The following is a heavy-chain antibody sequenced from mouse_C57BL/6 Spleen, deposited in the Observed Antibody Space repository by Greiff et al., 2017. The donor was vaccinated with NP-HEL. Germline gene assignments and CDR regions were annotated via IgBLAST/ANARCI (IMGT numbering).Heavy chain of an antibody. CDR1: GYTFTSYW. Sequence: VQLQQPGAELVKPGASVKMSCKASGYTFTSYWITWVKQRPGQGLEWIGDIYPGSGSTNYNEKFKSKATLTVDTSSSTAYMQLSSLTSEDSAVYYCARGNLLRGFWFAYWGQGTLVTVSA. J-gene: IGHJ3*01. V-gene: IGHV1-55*01. CDR2: IYPGSGST. D-gene: IGHD2-10*01. CDR3: ARGNLLRGFWFAY.